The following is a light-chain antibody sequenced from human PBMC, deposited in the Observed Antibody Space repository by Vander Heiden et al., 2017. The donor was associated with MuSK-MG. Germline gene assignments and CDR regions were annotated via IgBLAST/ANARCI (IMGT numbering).Light chain of an antibody. CDR3: QQSDSTPRT. CDR1: QSISSY. J-gene: IGKJ5*01. Sequence: DIQLTQSPSSLSASVGDRVIITCRASQSISSYLNWYQQKPGKAPKLLIFAASSLQSGVPSSFSGSGSGTDFTLTISRLQPEDFATYYCQQSDSTPRTFGQGTLLEIK. V-gene: IGKV1-39*01. CDR2: AAS.